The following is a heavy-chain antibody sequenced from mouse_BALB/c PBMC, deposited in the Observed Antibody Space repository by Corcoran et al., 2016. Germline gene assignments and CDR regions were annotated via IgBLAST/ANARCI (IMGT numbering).Heavy chain of an antibody. J-gene: IGHJ3*01. CDR1: GYTFSSYW. CDR2: ILPGSGSS. V-gene: IGHV1-9*01. Sequence: QVQLQQSGAELMKPGASVKISCKATGYTFSSYWIEWIKQRPGHGLEWIGEILPGSGSSNCNEKFKGKATFTADTSTNTAYMQLSSLTSEDSAVYYCARGGFGYWGQGTLVTVSA. CDR3: ARGGFGY.